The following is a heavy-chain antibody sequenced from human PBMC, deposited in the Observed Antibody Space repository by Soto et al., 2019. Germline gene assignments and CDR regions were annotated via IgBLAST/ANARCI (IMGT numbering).Heavy chain of an antibody. D-gene: IGHD4-4*01. J-gene: IGHJ4*02. CDR1: GFTVTSNG. Sequence: GGSLRLSCGVSGFTVTSNGVSWVRQAPGKGLEWVSAISPNGQGIWXAXXXXXXXXXXXDTXRNTVFLQMDSLRAEDTAVYYCAKDRQYPRDYFHYWGQGT. V-gene: IGHV3-23*01. CDR3: AKDRQYPRDYFHY. CDR2: ISPNGQGI.